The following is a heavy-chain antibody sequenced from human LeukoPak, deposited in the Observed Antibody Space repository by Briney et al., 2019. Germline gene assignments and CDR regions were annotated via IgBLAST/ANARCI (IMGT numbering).Heavy chain of an antibody. Sequence: ASVKVSCKASGYTFTDNYIHWVRQAPGQGLEWLGWINPYTGDTNYAQEFQGRVTMTRDMSISTAYMELRRLRSDDTAVDYCARGRSVNYYGQDYWGQGTLLTVSS. CDR1: GYTFTDNY. J-gene: IGHJ4*02. D-gene: IGHD3-10*01. V-gene: IGHV1-2*02. CDR3: ARGRSVNYYGQDY. CDR2: INPYTGDT.